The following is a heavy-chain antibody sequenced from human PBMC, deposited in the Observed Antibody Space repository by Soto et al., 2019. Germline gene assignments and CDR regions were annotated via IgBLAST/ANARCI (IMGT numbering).Heavy chain of an antibody. Sequence: SETLSLTCTVSGGSISSSSYYWGWIRQPPGKGLEWIGSIYYSGSTYYNPSIKSRVTISVDTYKKQFSRKLSSVTAADAAVYYCARELPDGSGSYSYYFDYWGQGTLVTVSS. V-gene: IGHV4-39*07. J-gene: IGHJ4*02. CDR2: IYYSGST. D-gene: IGHD3-10*01. CDR3: ARELPDGSGSYSYYFDY. CDR1: GGSISSSSYY.